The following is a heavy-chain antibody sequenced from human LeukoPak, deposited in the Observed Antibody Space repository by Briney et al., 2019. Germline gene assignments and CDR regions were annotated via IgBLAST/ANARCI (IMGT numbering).Heavy chain of an antibody. D-gene: IGHD5-12*01. J-gene: IGHJ3*02. Sequence: SETLSLTCTVSGGSISTYYWSWIRQPPGKGLEWIGYIYYSGSTNYNPSLKSRVTISVDTSKNQFSLKLSSVTAADTAVYYCARLRGGAFDIWGQGTMVTVSP. CDR2: IYYSGST. CDR1: GGSISTYY. V-gene: IGHV4-59*01. CDR3: ARLRGGAFDI.